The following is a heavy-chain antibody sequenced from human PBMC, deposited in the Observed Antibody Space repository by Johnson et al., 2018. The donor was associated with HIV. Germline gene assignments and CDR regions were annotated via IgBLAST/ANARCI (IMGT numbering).Heavy chain of an antibody. CDR3: AKDIVGLQWGAFDI. D-gene: IGHD1-26*01. Sequence: EVQLVESGGGVVQPGRSLRLSCAASGFTFSSYAMHWVRQAPGKGLEWVSGISWNSGSIGYADSVKGRFTISRDNAKNSLYLQMNSLRAEDTALYYCAKDIVGLQWGAFDIWGQGTMVTVSS. CDR1: GFTFSSYA. J-gene: IGHJ3*02. V-gene: IGHV3-9*01. CDR2: ISWNSGSI.